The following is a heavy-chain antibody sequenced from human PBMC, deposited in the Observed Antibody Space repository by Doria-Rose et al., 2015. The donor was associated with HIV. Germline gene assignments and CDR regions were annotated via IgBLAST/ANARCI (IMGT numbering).Heavy chain of an antibody. CDR2: IYYSGTT. Sequence: QVQLQQWGPGLVKPSETLSLTCTVSGGSVASGTPYLDWIRQTPGKCLEWIGTIYYSGTTYYNPSLRGRVTISLHTSKNQYSLKLISVTAADTGVYYCAKQAVNWFDPWGQGTLVTVSS. CDR3: AKQAVNWFDP. J-gene: IGHJ5*02. V-gene: IGHV4-39*01. D-gene: IGHD6-25*01. CDR1: GGSVASGTPY.